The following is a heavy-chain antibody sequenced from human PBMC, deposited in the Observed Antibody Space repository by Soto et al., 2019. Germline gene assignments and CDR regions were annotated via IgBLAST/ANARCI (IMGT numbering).Heavy chain of an antibody. CDR2: IKEDGSEK. J-gene: IGHJ4*02. V-gene: IGHV3-7*03. CDR1: GFTFSNYW. Sequence: GGSLRLSCAASGFTFSNYWVNWVRQAPGKGLQWVANIKEDGSEKYYVDSVKGRFTLSRDNAENSLYLHMNSLRVEDTAVYYCARGGYCSGATCWNYFDYWGQGTLVTVSS. CDR3: ARGGYCSGATCWNYFDY. D-gene: IGHD2-15*01.